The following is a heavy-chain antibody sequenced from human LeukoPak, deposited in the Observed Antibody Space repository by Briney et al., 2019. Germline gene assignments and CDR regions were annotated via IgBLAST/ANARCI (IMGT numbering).Heavy chain of an antibody. CDR2: INHSGST. V-gene: IGHV4-34*01. J-gene: IGHJ4*02. D-gene: IGHD3-10*01. CDR3: ARDGADVYGRALDY. Sequence: SETLSLTCAVYGGSFSGYYWSWIRQPPGKGLEWIGEINHSGSTNYNPSLKSRVTISVDTYKNQFSLKLTSVTAADTAVYFCARDGADVYGRALDYWGQGTLVSVSS. CDR1: GGSFSGYY.